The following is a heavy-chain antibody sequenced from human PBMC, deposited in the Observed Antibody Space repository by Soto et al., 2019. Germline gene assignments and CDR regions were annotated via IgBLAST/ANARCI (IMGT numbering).Heavy chain of an antibody. Sequence: SETLSLTCDFSGDTISTGGYTLAWIRQPPGKALEWIGHTYHSGNPYYNPSLKSRVTLSVDTSKNQFSLKLSSVTAADTAVYYCARVPDRWGQGTLVTVSS. V-gene: IGHV4-30-2*01. J-gene: IGHJ5*02. CDR2: TYHSGNP. CDR3: ARVPDR. CDR1: GDTISTGGYT. D-gene: IGHD2-2*01.